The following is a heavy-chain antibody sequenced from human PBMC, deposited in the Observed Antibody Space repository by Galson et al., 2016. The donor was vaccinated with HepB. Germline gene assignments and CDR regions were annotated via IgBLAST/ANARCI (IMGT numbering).Heavy chain of an antibody. CDR1: GFTITNYW. J-gene: IGHJ3*02. CDR2: ISGSGGST. CDR3: AKDYYDSSGYYYVYAFDI. V-gene: IGHV3-23*01. D-gene: IGHD3-22*01. Sequence: SLRLSCAASGFTITNYWMSWVRQAPGKGLEWVSAISGSGGSTDYADSVKGRFTISRDNSKNTLYLQMNSLKAEDTAVYYCAKDYYDSSGYYYVYAFDIWGQGTMVTVSS.